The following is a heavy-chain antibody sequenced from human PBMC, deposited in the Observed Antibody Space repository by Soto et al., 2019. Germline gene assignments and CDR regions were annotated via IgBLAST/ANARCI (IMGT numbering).Heavy chain of an antibody. D-gene: IGHD6-6*01. CDR1: GFTFSSYG. CDR3: ARAGRSIGARPYYFDY. V-gene: IGHV3-33*01. CDR2: IWYDGSNK. Sequence: PGGSLRLSCATSGFTFSSYGIHWVRQAPGKGLEWVAVIWYDGSNKYYADSVKGRFTISRDNSENTLYLQMNSLRAEDTAVYYCARAGRSIGARPYYFDYWGQGTLVTVSS. J-gene: IGHJ4*02.